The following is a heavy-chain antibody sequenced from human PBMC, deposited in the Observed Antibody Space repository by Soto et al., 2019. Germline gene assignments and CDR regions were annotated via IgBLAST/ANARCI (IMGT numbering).Heavy chain of an antibody. CDR1: GGTFRSYA. V-gene: IGHV1-69*01. CDR3: ARRFRYDSSGYYFDS. D-gene: IGHD3-22*01. CDR2: ILPMFGTP. J-gene: IGHJ4*02. Sequence: QVQLVQSGAEVKKPGSSVKVSCKASGGTFRSYAYRWVRRAPGQGLEWMGGILPMFGTPNYAQKFQGRVTISADESTSTAYMELSSLRSEDTAVYYCARRFRYDSSGYYFDSWGQGTLVTVSS.